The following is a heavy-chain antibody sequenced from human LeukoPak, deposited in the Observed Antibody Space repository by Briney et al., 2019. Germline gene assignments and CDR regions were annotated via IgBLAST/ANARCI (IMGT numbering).Heavy chain of an antibody. CDR3: ARRATRDRFFGVVNLDYYFDY. V-gene: IGHV1-18*01. CDR1: GYTFTSYG. CDR2: ISPYNGNT. Sequence: ASVEVSCKASGYTFTSYGISWVREAPGQGLECMGWISPYNGNTNYAQKFQGRVTMTTDTSTSTAYMELRGLRSDDTAVFYCARRATRDRFFGVVNLDYYFDYWGQGTLVTVSS. D-gene: IGHD3-3*01. J-gene: IGHJ4*02.